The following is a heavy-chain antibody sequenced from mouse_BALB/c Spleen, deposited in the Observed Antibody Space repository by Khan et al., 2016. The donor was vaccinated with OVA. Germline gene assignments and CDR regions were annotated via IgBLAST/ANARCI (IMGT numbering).Heavy chain of an antibody. V-gene: IGHV1-77*01. CDR3: ARRDYGSSYPRFGY. J-gene: IGHJ3*02. D-gene: IGHD1-1*01. CDR2: IYPGSGSI. CDR1: GHSFTDYI. Sequence: QVQLQQSGPELVKPGASVKMSCKASGHSFTDYIISWVKRRTGQGLQWIGEIYPGSGSIYSNEKFKGKATLTADKSSNTAYMQLSRLTSEDSTVYFCARRDYGSSYPRFGYWGQGTLVTVSA.